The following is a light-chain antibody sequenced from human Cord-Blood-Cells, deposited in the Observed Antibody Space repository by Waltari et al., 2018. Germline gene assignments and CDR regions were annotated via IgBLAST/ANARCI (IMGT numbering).Light chain of an antibody. CDR2: DAA. V-gene: IGKV3-11*01. CDR3: QQRSNWPRT. Sequence: EIVLTPSPATLSLSPGERATLSCSARQSVNSYFAWYQRQPDQVPRLLIYDAANRATGIPARFSGSGSGTDFTLTISSLEPEDFAVYYCQQRSNWPRTFGQRTKLEIK. CDR1: QSVNSY. J-gene: IGKJ2*01.